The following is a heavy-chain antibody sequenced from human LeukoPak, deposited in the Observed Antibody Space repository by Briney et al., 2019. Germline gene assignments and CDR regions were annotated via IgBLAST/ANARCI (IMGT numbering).Heavy chain of an antibody. J-gene: IGHJ5*02. D-gene: IGHD3-9*01. V-gene: IGHV4-59*01. Sequence: SETLSLTCTVSGGSISSYYWTWIRQSPGKGLEWIGQIYYTGSTYYNPSLKRRVTISVDTSRNQFSLNLTSVAAADTAVYYCARGGTYNDILSFDPWGQGTLVTVSS. CDR3: ARGGTYNDILSFDP. CDR2: IYYTGST. CDR1: GGSISSYY.